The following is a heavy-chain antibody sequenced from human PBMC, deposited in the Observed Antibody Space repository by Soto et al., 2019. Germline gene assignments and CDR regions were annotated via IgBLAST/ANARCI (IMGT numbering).Heavy chain of an antibody. J-gene: IGHJ4*02. V-gene: IGHV1-69*02. CDR3: ARSYGSGYRAFDY. CDR2: VNPIVSMS. CDR1: GDTFNFYS. D-gene: IGHD3-10*01. Sequence: QVQLVQSGAEVKRPGSSVKVSCKASGDTFNFYSINWVRQAPGVGLEWMGRVNPIVSMSNYAQKFQGRVTMTPDKSTSTAYMELSSLRSQDAAIYYCARSYGSGYRAFDYWGQGALVTVSS.